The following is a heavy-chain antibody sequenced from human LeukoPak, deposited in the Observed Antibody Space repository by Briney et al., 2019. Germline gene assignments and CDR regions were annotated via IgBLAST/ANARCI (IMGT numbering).Heavy chain of an antibody. CDR1: GGTFSSYA. J-gene: IGHJ4*02. Sequence: GASVKVSCKASGGTFSSYAISWVRQAPGQGLEWMGRIIPILGIANYAQKFQGRVTITADKSTSTAYMELSSLRSEDTAVYYCARDRGKYYDILTGEKFDYWGQGTLVTVSS. CDR3: ARDRGKYYDILTGEKFDY. V-gene: IGHV1-69*04. D-gene: IGHD3-9*01. CDR2: IIPILGIA.